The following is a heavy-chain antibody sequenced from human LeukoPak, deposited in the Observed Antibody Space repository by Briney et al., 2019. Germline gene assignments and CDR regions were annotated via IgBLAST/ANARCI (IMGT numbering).Heavy chain of an antibody. D-gene: IGHD3-10*01. CDR1: GFTFSSYS. V-gene: IGHV3-48*01. CDR3: ARDRGSGSYYLTA. J-gene: IGHJ1*01. CDR2: ISSSSSTI. Sequence: GGSLRLSCAASGFTFSSYSMNWVRQAPGKGLEWVSYISSSSSTIYYADSVKGRFTISRDNSKNTLYLQMNSLGAEDTAVYYCARDRGSGSYYLTAWGRGTLVTVSS.